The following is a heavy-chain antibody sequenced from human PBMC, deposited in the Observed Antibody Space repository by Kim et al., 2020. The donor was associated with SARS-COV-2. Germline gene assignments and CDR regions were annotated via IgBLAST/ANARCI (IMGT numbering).Heavy chain of an antibody. D-gene: IGHD1-1*01. Sequence: KYYVESRKGRFTISRDNPKHSLFLQMNSLRVDDTAVYYCATLTRGSGVDVWGRGTTVTVSS. CDR2: K. V-gene: IGHV3-7*03. CDR3: ATLTRGSGVDV. J-gene: IGHJ6*02.